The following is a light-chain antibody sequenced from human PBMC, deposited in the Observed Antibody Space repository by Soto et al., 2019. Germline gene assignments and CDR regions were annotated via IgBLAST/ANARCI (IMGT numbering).Light chain of an antibody. CDR3: QQHNAWPLT. CDR2: GGF. CDR1: QTLRNK. V-gene: IGKV3-15*01. J-gene: IGKJ3*01. Sequence: IVLTQSPGTLSVSPGERVILSCRASQTLRNKLAWYQQKPGQAPRLLIYGGFTRATGIPARFSGSRSGTEFTLTFNSMQSEDFAIYYCQQHNAWPLTFGPGTKLYLK.